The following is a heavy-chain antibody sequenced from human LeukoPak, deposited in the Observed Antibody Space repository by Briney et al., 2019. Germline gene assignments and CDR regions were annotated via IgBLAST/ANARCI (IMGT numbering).Heavy chain of an antibody. V-gene: IGHV4-38-2*02. J-gene: IGHJ5*02. CDR2: IYHSGST. D-gene: IGHD3-22*01. CDR1: GYSISSGYY. Sequence: SETLSLTCTVSGYSISSGYYWGWIRQPPGKGLEGFGSIYHSGSTYYNPSLKSRVTISVDTSKNQFSLKLSSVTAADTAVYYCARALTYYYDSSGYRLSYNWFDPWGQGTLVTVSS. CDR3: ARALTYYYDSSGYRLSYNWFDP.